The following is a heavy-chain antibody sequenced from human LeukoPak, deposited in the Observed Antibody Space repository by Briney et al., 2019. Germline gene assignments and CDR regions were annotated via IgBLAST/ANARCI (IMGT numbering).Heavy chain of an antibody. V-gene: IGHV4-38-2*02. D-gene: IGHD3-9*01. CDR3: ARAVGSFDWLPLFDY. Sequence: PSETLSLTCTVSGYSIRSGFYWGWIRQPPGKGLEWIGNIYHSGITYYTPSLKSRVTISVDTSKNQFYLKLSSVTAADTAVCYCARAVGSFDWLPLFDYWGQGTLVTVSS. CDR1: GYSIRSGFY. CDR2: IYHSGIT. J-gene: IGHJ4*02.